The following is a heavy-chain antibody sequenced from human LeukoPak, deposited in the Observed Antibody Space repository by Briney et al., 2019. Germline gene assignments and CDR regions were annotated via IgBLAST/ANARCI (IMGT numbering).Heavy chain of an antibody. CDR3: AKERRDGYNLGVVY. Sequence: GGSLRLSCAGSGFTFSSYAMSWVRQAPGKGLEWVSAISGSGGSTYYADSVKGRFTISRDNSKNTLYLQMNSLRAEDTAVYYCAKERRDGYNLGVVYWGQGTLVTVSS. CDR2: ISGSGGST. V-gene: IGHV3-23*01. D-gene: IGHD5-24*01. CDR1: GFTFSSYA. J-gene: IGHJ4*02.